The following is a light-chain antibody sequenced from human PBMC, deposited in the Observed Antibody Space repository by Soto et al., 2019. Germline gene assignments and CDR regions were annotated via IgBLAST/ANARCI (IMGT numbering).Light chain of an antibody. V-gene: IGKV3-20*01. J-gene: IGKJ5*01. Sequence: EVVMTQSPGTLFLSAGKRPPLSARASQSVRSRFAWYQQTPGQAPRLLISGASSTATGIPDRFSGSWSGNDFTITISSLQPEDLATYFYQQSFTTITFAQGTRLEIK. CDR1: QSVRSRF. CDR3: QQSFTTIT. CDR2: GAS.